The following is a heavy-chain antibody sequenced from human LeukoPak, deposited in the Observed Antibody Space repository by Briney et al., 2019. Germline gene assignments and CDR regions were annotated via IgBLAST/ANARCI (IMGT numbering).Heavy chain of an antibody. CDR1: GYTFTSYG. CDR2: ISAYNGNT. Sequence: ASVKVSCRASGYTFTSYGISWVRQAPGQGLVWMGWISAYNGNTNYAQKLQGRVTMTRDTSTSTVYMELSSLRSEDTAVYYCARDFGHRLSHCSGGSCYAPDTSGLDYWGQGTLVTVSS. J-gene: IGHJ4*02. D-gene: IGHD2-15*01. CDR3: ARDFGHRLSHCSGGSCYAPDTSGLDY. V-gene: IGHV1-18*01.